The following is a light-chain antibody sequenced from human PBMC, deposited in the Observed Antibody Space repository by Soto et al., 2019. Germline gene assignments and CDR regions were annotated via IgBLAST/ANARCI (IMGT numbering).Light chain of an antibody. CDR1: QSVNSNY. V-gene: IGKV3-20*01. CDR2: TAS. J-gene: IGKJ2*01. CDR3: QHYGNSRYT. Sequence: EIVLTQSPGTLSLSPGERATLSCRASQSVNSNYFAWYQQKPGQAPRLLIDTASSRATGIPDRFSGSGSGTDFPLTISRLEPEDFAVYYCQHYGNSRYTFGQGTKLEIK.